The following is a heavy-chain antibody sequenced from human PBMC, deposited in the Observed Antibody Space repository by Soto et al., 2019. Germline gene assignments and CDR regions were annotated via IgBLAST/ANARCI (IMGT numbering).Heavy chain of an antibody. V-gene: IGHV3-23*01. D-gene: IGHD2-15*01. Sequence: PGGSLRLSCAASGFTFSSYAMSWVRQAPGKGLEWVSAISGSGGNTYYADSVKGRFTTSRDNSKNTLYLQMDSLRAEDTAVYYCAKSPLGYCSGGSCYGIWGQGTMVTVSS. CDR3: AKSPLGYCSGGSCYGI. CDR2: ISGSGGNT. CDR1: GFTFSSYA. J-gene: IGHJ3*02.